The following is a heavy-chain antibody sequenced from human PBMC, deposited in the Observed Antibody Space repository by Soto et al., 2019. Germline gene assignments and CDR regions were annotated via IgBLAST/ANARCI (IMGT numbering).Heavy chain of an antibody. CDR2: ISAYNGNT. CDR3: ARVGWNRDYYYYGMDV. D-gene: IGHD1-1*01. CDR1: GYTFTSYG. Sequence: ASVKVSCKASGYTFTSYGISCVRQAPGQGLEWMGWISAYNGNTNYAQKLQGRVTMTTDTSTSTAYMELRSLRSDDTAVYYCARVGWNRDYYYYGMDVWGQGTTVTVSS. J-gene: IGHJ6*02. V-gene: IGHV1-18*04.